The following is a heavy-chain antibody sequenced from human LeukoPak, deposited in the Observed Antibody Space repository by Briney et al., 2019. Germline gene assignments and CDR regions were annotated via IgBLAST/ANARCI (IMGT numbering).Heavy chain of an antibody. CDR1: GFSVSSNY. Sequence: GGSLRLSCAASGFSVSSNYMSWVRQAPGKGLEWVAVIYNSGTTKYADSVKGRFTIARDSSKNTLYLQMNSLRAEDTAVYYCAKSLGFGYCSSTSCYVSDYWGQGTLVTVSS. CDR2: IYNSGTT. V-gene: IGHV3-53*01. CDR3: AKSLGFGYCSSTSCYVSDY. J-gene: IGHJ4*02. D-gene: IGHD2-2*01.